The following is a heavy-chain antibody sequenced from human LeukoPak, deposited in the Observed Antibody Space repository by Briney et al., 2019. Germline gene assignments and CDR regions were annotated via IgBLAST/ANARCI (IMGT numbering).Heavy chain of an antibody. CDR1: GYSFTSYW. CDR3: ARQARRYYGSGSYPSAFDY. CDR2: IYPGDSDT. Sequence: GEPLKISCKGSGYSFTSYWIGWVRQMPGKGLEWMGIIYPGDSDTRYSPSFQGQVTISADKSISTAYLQWSSLKASDTAMYYCARQARRYYGSGSYPSAFDYWGQGTLVTVSS. J-gene: IGHJ4*02. D-gene: IGHD3-10*01. V-gene: IGHV5-51*01.